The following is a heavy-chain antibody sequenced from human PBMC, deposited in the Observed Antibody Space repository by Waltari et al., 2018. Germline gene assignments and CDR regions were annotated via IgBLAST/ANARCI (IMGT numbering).Heavy chain of an antibody. V-gene: IGHV3-30*04. Sequence: QAQLVASGGGVVQPGRSLRLSCAASEFTFSSYAMHWVRQAPGKGLEWVEVISYNGRKIYYVDTVKGRFTISRDNSKKMLYLQMNSLRAEDTAVYYCARDYCDRTNCHGMDVWGQGTTVTVSS. D-gene: IGHD3-22*01. J-gene: IGHJ6*02. CDR2: ISYNGRKI. CDR3: ARDYCDRTNCHGMDV. CDR1: EFTFSSYA.